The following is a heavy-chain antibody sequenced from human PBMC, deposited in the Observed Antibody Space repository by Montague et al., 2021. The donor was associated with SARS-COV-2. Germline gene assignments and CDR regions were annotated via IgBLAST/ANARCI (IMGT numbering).Heavy chain of an antibody. J-gene: IGHJ4*02. Sequence: SETLSLTCTVSGGSISSSSYYWGWIRQPPGKGLEGIGSIFYSGSTDYNPSLKSRVTISVDTSKNQFSLKLSSVTAADTAVYYCASMVRAQVYYFDYWGQGTLVTVSS. CDR2: IFYSGST. CDR3: ASMVRAQVYYFDY. CDR1: GGSISSSSYY. V-gene: IGHV4-39*01. D-gene: IGHD3-10*01.